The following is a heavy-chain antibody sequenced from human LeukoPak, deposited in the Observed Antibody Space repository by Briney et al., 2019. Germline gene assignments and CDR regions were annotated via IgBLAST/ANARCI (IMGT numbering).Heavy chain of an antibody. CDR2: IKRKTEGSTR. Sequence: GGSLRLSCAASGFNFSNAWMRWVRQAPGKGVGWVGRIKRKTEGSTRDYAAPEKGIFTIARDDSKNTLYMQMKSLKTEDTAVYYFVIGYSSGWGIDYWGQGTLVTVSS. V-gene: IGHV3-15*01. D-gene: IGHD6-19*01. CDR3: VIGYSSGWGIDY. CDR1: GFNFSNAW. J-gene: IGHJ4*02.